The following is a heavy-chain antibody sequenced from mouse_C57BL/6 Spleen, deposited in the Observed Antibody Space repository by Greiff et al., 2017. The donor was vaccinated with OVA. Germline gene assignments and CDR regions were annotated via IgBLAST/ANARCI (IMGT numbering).Heavy chain of an antibody. CDR1: GFTFTDYY. Sequence: EVKLRESGPVLVKPGPSVKISCKASGFTFTDYYMHWVKQSHGKSLEWIGLVYPYNGGTSYNQKFKGKATLTVDTSSSTAYMELNSLTSEDSAVYYCEGIYYGNYDYFDYWGQGTTLTVSS. CDR2: VYPYNGGT. J-gene: IGHJ2*01. V-gene: IGHV1-36*01. CDR3: EGIYYGNYDYFDY. D-gene: IGHD2-1*01.